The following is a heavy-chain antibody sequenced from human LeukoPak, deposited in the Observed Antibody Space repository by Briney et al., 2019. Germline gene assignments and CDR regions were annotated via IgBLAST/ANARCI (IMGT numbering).Heavy chain of an antibody. CDR1: GYTFISYG. Sequence: ASVKVSCKASGYTFISYGITWVRQAPGQGLEWMGWIGRNNGNTKFAQKLQARVTMTTDTSTSTGYMELRSLRSDDTAVYYCARVFYGDYNWFDPWGQGTLVTVSS. D-gene: IGHD4-17*01. J-gene: IGHJ5*02. CDR3: ARVFYGDYNWFDP. CDR2: IGRNNGNT. V-gene: IGHV1-18*01.